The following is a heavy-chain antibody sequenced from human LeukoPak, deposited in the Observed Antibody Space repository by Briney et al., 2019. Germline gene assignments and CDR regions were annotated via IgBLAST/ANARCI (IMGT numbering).Heavy chain of an antibody. D-gene: IGHD2-15*01. CDR1: GFTFSNFG. Sequence: PGGSLRLSCAASGFTFSNFGMHWVRQAPGKGLEWVAFIWYDGSNKYYADSVKGRFTISRDNSKNTLYLQMNSLRAEDTAVYYCAKTGYCSGGSCSYSYGMDVWGQGTTVTVSS. CDR2: IWYDGSNK. J-gene: IGHJ6*02. V-gene: IGHV3-30*02. CDR3: AKTGYCSGGSCSYSYGMDV.